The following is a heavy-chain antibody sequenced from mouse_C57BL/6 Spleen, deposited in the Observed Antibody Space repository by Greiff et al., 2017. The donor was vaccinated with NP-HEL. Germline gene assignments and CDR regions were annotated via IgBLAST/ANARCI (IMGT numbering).Heavy chain of an antibody. V-gene: IGHV1-50*01. J-gene: IGHJ1*03. Sequence: QVQLKQPGAELVKPGASVKLSCKASGYTFTSYWMQWVKQRPGQGLEWIGEIDPSDSYTNYNQKFKGKATLTVDTSSSTAYMQLSSLTSEDSAVYYCARCYYGSSYGYFDVWGTGTTVTVSS. CDR2: IDPSDSYT. D-gene: IGHD1-1*01. CDR3: ARCYYGSSYGYFDV. CDR1: GYTFTSYW.